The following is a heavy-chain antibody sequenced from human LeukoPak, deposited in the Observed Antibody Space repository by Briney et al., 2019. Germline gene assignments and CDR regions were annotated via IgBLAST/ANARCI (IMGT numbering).Heavy chain of an antibody. CDR2: IKQDGSEK. CDR1: GFTFSSYW. CDR3: ARGGSGNWNAPFDY. J-gene: IGHJ4*02. V-gene: IGHV3-7*01. Sequence: GGSLRLSCAASGFTFSSYWMSWVRQAPGKGLEWVANIKQDGSEKYYVDSVKGRFTISRDNAKNSLYLQMNSLGAEDTAVYYCARGGSGNWNAPFDYWGQGTLVTVSS. D-gene: IGHD1-1*01.